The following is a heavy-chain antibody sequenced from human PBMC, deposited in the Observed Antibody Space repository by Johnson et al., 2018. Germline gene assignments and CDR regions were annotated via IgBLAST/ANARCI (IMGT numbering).Heavy chain of an antibody. V-gene: IGHV4-34*01. D-gene: IGHD3-16*01. CDR1: GGSFNGYY. J-gene: IGHJ3*02. CDR3: ARGVITFVDI. Sequence: QVQLQQWGAGLLKXSETLSLTCGVYGGSFNGYYWSWIRQPPGQGLEWIGEINHSESTNYNPSLKSRVTISVDTSKYQFSLKLSSVTAADTAVYYCARGVITFVDIWGQGTMVTVSS. CDR2: INHSEST.